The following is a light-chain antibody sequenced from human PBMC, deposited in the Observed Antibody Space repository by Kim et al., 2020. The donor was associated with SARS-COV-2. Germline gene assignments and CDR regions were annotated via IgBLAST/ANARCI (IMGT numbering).Light chain of an antibody. CDR3: SSYTSSVTWV. CDR1: SSDVGGYNY. V-gene: IGLV2-14*03. CDR2: DVI. Sequence: GQPITIYCTGTSSDVGGYNYVSWYQQHPGKAPKLMIYDVIKRPSGVSNRFSGSKSGNTASLTISGLQAEDEADYYCSSYTSSVTWVFGGGTQLTVL. J-gene: IGLJ3*02.